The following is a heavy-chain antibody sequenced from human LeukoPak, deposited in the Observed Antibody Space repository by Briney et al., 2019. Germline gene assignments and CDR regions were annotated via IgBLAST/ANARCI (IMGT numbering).Heavy chain of an antibody. CDR2: IYHSGST. V-gene: IGHV4-38-2*01. CDR3: ASDKSYYDFWSGYPWYFDY. Sequence: PSETLSLTCAVSGYSISSGYYWGWIRQPPGKGLEWIGSIYHSGSTYYNPSLKSRVTISVDTSKNQFSLKLSSVTAADTAVYYCASDKSYYDFWSGYPWYFDYWGQGTLVTVSS. D-gene: IGHD3-3*01. CDR1: GYSISSGYY. J-gene: IGHJ4*02.